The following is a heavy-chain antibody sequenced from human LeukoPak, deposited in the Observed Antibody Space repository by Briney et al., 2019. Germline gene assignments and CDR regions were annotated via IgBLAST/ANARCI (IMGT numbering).Heavy chain of an antibody. CDR2: ISSSSSYI. J-gene: IGHJ4*02. V-gene: IGHV3-21*01. D-gene: IGHD3-22*01. CDR1: GFTFSSYS. Sequence: GGSLRLSCAASGFTFSSYSMNWVRQAPGKGLEWVSSISSSSSYIYYADSVKGRFTISRDNAKNSLYLQMNSLRAEDTAVYYCARGYDSSGYYPSPSFDYWGQGTLVTVSS. CDR3: ARGYDSSGYYPSPSFDY.